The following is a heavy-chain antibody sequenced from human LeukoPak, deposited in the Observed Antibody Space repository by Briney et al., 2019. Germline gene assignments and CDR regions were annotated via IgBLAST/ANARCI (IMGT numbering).Heavy chain of an antibody. CDR3: ARDYQVCYDILTGPRYFDY. CDR1: GFTFSSYA. D-gene: IGHD3-9*01. Sequence: HGRSLRLSCAASGFTFSSYAMHWVRQAPGKGLEWVSSISSSSSYIYYADSVKGRFTISRDNAKNSLYLQMKSLRAEDTAVYYCARDYQVCYDILTGPRYFDYWGQGTLVTVSS. CDR2: ISSSSSYI. V-gene: IGHV3-21*03. J-gene: IGHJ4*02.